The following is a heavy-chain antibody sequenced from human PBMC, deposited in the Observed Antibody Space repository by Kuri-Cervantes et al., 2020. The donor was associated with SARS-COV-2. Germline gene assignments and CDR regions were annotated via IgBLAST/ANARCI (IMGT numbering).Heavy chain of an antibody. CDR3: AKCSGPTMIVVVMSAFDI. J-gene: IGHJ3*02. D-gene: IGHD3-22*01. CDR1: GFTSSSYA. V-gene: IGHV3-23*01. CDR2: ISGSGGST. Sequence: GESLKISCAASGFTSSSYAMSWVRQAPGKGLEWVSAISGSGGSTYYADSVKGRFTISRDNSKNTLYLQMNSLRAEDTAVYYCAKCSGPTMIVVVMSAFDIWGQGTMVTVSS.